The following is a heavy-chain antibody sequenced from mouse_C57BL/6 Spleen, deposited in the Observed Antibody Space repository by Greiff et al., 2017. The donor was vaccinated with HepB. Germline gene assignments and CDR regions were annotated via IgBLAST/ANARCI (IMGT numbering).Heavy chain of an antibody. CDR1: GFTFSSYA. J-gene: IGHJ4*01. D-gene: IGHD2-1*01. CDR2: ISSGGDYI. Sequence: EVKLVESGEGLVKPGGSPKLSCAASGFTFSSYAMSWVRQTPEKRLEWVAYISSGGDYIYYADTVKGRFTISRDNARNTLYLQMSSLKSEDTAMYYCTRGGNYYAMDYWGQGTSVTVSS. CDR3: TRGGNYYAMDY. V-gene: IGHV5-9-1*02.